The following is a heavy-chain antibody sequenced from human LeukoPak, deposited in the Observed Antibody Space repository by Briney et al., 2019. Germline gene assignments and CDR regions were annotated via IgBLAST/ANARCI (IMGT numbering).Heavy chain of an antibody. Sequence: SETLSLTCSVSVVSMNGYYWSWLRQSAGNRLEWIGHVDSSGNTNYNPSLESRVTMSVDTSKKQFSLKLTSVTAANMAVYFCARQFLVGSTFHAFDLWGQGTRVTVSS. CDR3: ARQFLVGSTFHAFDL. CDR2: VDSSGNT. CDR1: VVSMNGYY. D-gene: IGHD1-26*01. V-gene: IGHV4-4*07. J-gene: IGHJ3*01.